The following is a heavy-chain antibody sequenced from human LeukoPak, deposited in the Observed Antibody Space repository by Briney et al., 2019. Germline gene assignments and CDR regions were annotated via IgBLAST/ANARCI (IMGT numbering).Heavy chain of an antibody. CDR1: GFTFSSYE. J-gene: IGHJ4*02. Sequence: AGGSLRLSCAASGFTFSSYEMNWVRQAPGKGLEWVSYISSSGSSIYYADSVKGRFTISRDNAKNSLYLQMNSLRAEDTAVYYCARIMAGRGFDYWGQGTLVTVSS. CDR3: ARIMAGRGFDY. CDR2: ISSSGSSI. D-gene: IGHD6-19*01. V-gene: IGHV3-48*03.